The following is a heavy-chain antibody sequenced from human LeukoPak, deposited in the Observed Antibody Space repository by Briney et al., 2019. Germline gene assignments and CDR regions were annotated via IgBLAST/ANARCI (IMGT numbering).Heavy chain of an antibody. CDR3: AKGGTAPQSDFDY. J-gene: IGHJ4*02. CDR2: IYYSGST. D-gene: IGHD1-1*01. CDR1: GGSISSGSYY. V-gene: IGHV4-39*01. Sequence: SETLSLTCTVSGGSISSGSYYWGWIRQPPGKGLEWIGSIYYSGSTYYNPSLKSRVTISVDTSKNQFSLKLSSVTAADTAVYYCAKGGTAPQSDFDYWGQGTLVTVSS.